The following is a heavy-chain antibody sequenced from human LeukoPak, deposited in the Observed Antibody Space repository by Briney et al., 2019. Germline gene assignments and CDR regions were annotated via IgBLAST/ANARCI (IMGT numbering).Heavy chain of an antibody. V-gene: IGHV3-23*01. CDR1: GFTFSSYA. Sequence: HPGGSLRLSCAASGFTFSSYAMGWVRQAPGKGLEWVSAISGSGGSTYYADSVKGRFTISRDNSKNTLYLQMNSLRAEDTAVYYCAKGLDIVVPYYAMDVWGQGTTVTVSS. CDR2: ISGSGGST. CDR3: AKGLDIVVPYYAMDV. J-gene: IGHJ6*02. D-gene: IGHD2-2*01.